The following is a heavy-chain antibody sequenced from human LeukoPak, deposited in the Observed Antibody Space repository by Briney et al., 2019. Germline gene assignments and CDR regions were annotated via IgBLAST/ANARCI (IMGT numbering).Heavy chain of an antibody. CDR1: GGSISSYD. CDR2: IFYSGGS. Sequence: PSETLSLTCTVSGGSISSYDWPWIRQPPGKGLEWIGYIFYSGGSNYNPSLKRRVTISLDTSKNHFSLKLSSVTAADSAVYYYARLGRTLLIWGQGTMVTVSS. CDR3: ARLGRTLLI. J-gene: IGHJ3*02. D-gene: IGHD2/OR15-2a*01. V-gene: IGHV4-59*08.